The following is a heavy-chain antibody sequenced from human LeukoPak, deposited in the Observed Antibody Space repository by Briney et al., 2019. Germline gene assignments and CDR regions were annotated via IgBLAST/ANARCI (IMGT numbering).Heavy chain of an antibody. CDR2: IKQDGSEK. V-gene: IGHV3-7*01. CDR1: GFTFSSYW. Sequence: GGSLRLSCAASGFTFSSYWMSWVRQAPGKGLEWVANIKQDGSEKYYVDSVKGRFTISRDNAKNSLYLQMNSLRAEDTAVYYCARDRCSGGSCYAYYGMDVWGQGTTVTVSS. J-gene: IGHJ6*02. D-gene: IGHD2-15*01. CDR3: ARDRCSGGSCYAYYGMDV.